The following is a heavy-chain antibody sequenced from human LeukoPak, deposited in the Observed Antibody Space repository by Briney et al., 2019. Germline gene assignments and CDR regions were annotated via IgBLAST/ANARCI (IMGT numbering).Heavy chain of an antibody. Sequence: GASVKVSCKASGGTFSSYAISWVRQAPGQGLEWMGGIIPIFGTANYAQKFQGRVTITADKSTSTAYMELSSLRSEDTAVYYCTRLTGADVFDIWGQGTMVTVSS. CDR2: IIPIFGTA. CDR3: TRLTGADVFDI. J-gene: IGHJ3*02. V-gene: IGHV1-69*06. D-gene: IGHD3-10*01. CDR1: GGTFSSYA.